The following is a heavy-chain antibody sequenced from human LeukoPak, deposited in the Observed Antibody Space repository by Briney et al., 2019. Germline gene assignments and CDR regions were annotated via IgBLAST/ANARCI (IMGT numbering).Heavy chain of an antibody. J-gene: IGHJ4*02. V-gene: IGHV1-18*04. D-gene: IGHD5-18*01. CDR3: ARYGDGGYSYGIDY. CDR1: GYTFTGYY. Sequence: GASVKVSCKASGYTFTGYYMHWVRQAPGQGLEWMGWISAYNGNTNYAQKLQGRVTMTTDTSTSTAYMELRSPRSDDTAVYYCARYGDGGYSYGIDYWGQGTLVTVSS. CDR2: ISAYNGNT.